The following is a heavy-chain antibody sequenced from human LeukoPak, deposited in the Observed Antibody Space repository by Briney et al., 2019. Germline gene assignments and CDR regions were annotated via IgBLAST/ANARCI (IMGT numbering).Heavy chain of an antibody. D-gene: IGHD6-19*01. Sequence: SVKVSCKASGGTFSSYAISWVRQAPGQGLEWMGGIIPIFGTANYAQEFQGRVTITADESTSTAYMELSSLRSEDTAVYYCARARSPEQWLGHFDYWGQGTLVTVSS. CDR2: IIPIFGTA. J-gene: IGHJ4*02. CDR1: GGTFSSYA. CDR3: ARARSPEQWLGHFDY. V-gene: IGHV1-69*13.